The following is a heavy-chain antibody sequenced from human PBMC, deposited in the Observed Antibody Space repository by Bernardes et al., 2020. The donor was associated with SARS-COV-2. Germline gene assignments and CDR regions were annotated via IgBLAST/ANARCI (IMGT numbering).Heavy chain of an antibody. CDR1: GFTFSSYS. Sequence: GGSLRLSCAASGFTFSSYSMNWVRQAPGKGLEWVSSISSSSSYIYYADSVKGRFTISRDNAKNSLYLQMNSLRAEDTAVYYCAGIAVAAGSFDYWGQGTLVTVSS. CDR3: AGIAVAAGSFDY. J-gene: IGHJ4*02. CDR2: ISSSSSYI. V-gene: IGHV3-21*01. D-gene: IGHD6-19*01.